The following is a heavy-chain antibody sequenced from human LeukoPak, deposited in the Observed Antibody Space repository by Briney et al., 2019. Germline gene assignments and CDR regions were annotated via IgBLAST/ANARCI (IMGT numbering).Heavy chain of an antibody. Sequence: GGSLRLSCAASGFSLSSFEMNWVRQAPGKGLEWIAYVDNDGWATSYYPDSVKGRFTITRDDAKSSLYLQMDRLTHEDTAVYYCARDLIGWSLDTWGQGTLVSVSS. CDR2: VDNDGWAT. V-gene: IGHV3-48*03. D-gene: IGHD2-2*03. CDR3: ARDLIGWSLDT. J-gene: IGHJ5*02. CDR1: GFSLSSFE.